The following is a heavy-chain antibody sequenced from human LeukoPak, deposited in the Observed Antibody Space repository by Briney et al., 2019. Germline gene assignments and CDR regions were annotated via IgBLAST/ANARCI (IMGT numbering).Heavy chain of an antibody. V-gene: IGHV3-33*01. CDR2: IRYDGSNK. Sequence: GGSLRLSCAASGFTFSSYGMHWVRQAPGKGLEWVAVIRYDGSNKYYADSVKGRFTISRDNSKNTLYLQMNSLRAEDTAVYYCARERGYSYGLPRGAFDIWGQGTMVTVSS. J-gene: IGHJ3*02. D-gene: IGHD5-18*01. CDR3: ARERGYSYGLPRGAFDI. CDR1: GFTFSSYG.